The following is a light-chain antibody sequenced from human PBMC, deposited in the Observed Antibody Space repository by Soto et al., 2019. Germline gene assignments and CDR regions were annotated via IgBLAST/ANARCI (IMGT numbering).Light chain of an antibody. CDR2: DTS. V-gene: IGKV3-20*01. CDR3: QQYGSSPPIT. J-gene: IGKJ5*01. Sequence: EIVSTQSPATLSLSPGERATLSCRASQTIRGLLAWYQQRPGQAPRLLIYDTSSRATGIPDRFSGSGSGTDFTLTISRLEPEDSAVYYCQQYGSSPPITFGQGTRLEI. CDR1: QTIRGL.